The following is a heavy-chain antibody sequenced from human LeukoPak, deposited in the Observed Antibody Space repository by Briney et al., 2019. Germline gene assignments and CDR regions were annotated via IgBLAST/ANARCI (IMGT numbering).Heavy chain of an antibody. D-gene: IGHD3-22*01. J-gene: IGHJ3*02. CDR3: ARLYYCASSGYDALDI. CDR1: GYTFTSYD. CDR2: MDGSSGKT. Sequence: GASVKVSCKTSGYTFTSYDINWVRQATGQGLEWMGGMDGSSGKTAYAQRFLGRVTITRNTSISTAYMELSSLTSEDTAVYYCARLYYCASSGYDALDIWGQGTMVTVSS. V-gene: IGHV1-8*01.